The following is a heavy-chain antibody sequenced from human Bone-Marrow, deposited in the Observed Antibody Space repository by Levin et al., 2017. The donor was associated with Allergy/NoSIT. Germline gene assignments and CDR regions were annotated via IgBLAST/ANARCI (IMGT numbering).Heavy chain of an antibody. CDR3: AQIRHGDYRSYYFDY. CDR1: GFSLSTSGMC. Sequence: SGPTLVKPTQTLTLTCTFSGFSLSTSGMCVSWIRQPPGKALEWLALINWKGDKYYSTSLKTRLTISKDSSKNQVVLTMTNIDPVDTATFYCAQIRHGDYRSYYFDYWGQGTLVTVSS. CDR2: INWKGDK. J-gene: IGHJ4*02. D-gene: IGHD4-17*01. V-gene: IGHV2-70*01.